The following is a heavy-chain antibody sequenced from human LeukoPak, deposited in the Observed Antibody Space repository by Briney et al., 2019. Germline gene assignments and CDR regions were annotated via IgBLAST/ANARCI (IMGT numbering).Heavy chain of an antibody. CDR1: GVSISSYY. CDR2: VYYNGAT. J-gene: IGHJ5*02. Sequence: SETLSLTCIVSGVSISSYYWSWIRQPPGEGLEWIGYVYYNGATKHSPSLKSRVTMSVDTPKNQFSLNLKSITAADTAVYYCARGDWWFDPWGRGTLVTVSS. V-gene: IGHV4-59*01. D-gene: IGHD2-21*01. CDR3: ARGDWWFDP.